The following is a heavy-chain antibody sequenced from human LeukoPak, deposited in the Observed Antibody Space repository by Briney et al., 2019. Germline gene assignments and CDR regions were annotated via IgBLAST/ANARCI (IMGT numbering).Heavy chain of an antibody. CDR2: IYYSGRT. Sequence: SETLSLTCVVYGGSFSGYYWSWLGQPPGKGVEGMGHIYYSGRTNYNPPLTSGGTISVDKCKNKYSWMWSSVTAADTAVYYCASPPTFYYDSSRYHPWGQGTLVTVSS. V-gene: IGHV4-59*12. D-gene: IGHD3-22*01. CDR1: GGSFSGYY. CDR3: ASPPTFYYDSSRYHP. J-gene: IGHJ5*02.